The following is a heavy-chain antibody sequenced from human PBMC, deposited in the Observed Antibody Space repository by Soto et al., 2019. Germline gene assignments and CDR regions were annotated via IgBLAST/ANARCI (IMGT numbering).Heavy chain of an antibody. J-gene: IGHJ4*02. CDR3: ATTTMND. CDR1: GRTFSTYA. CDR2: IIPIFGTA. V-gene: IGHV1-69*13. D-gene: IGHD4-17*01. Sequence: SVNVSCKGSGRTFSTYAIIWVLQAPGQGLEWMGGIIPIFGTANYAQKFQGRVTITADESTSTAYMELSSMRSEDTAVYYGATTTMNDWGKGTLVIVSS.